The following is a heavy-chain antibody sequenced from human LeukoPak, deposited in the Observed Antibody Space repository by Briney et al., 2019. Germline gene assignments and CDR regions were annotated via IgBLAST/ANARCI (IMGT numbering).Heavy chain of an antibody. D-gene: IGHD3-9*01. V-gene: IGHV4-59*01. CDR3: ARGDSDWSLDY. CDR1: GDSISGYF. CDR2: VHYSGAT. Sequence: SETLSLTCTVSGDSISGYFWSWIRQTPGKGLEWIGYVHYSGATNYNPSLKSRVTMSVDTSKNQFSLKLSSVTAADTAVYYCARGDSDWSLDYWGQGTLVTVSS. J-gene: IGHJ4*02.